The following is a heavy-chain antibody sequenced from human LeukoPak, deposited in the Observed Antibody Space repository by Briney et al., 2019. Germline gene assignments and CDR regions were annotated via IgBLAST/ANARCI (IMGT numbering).Heavy chain of an antibody. CDR3: ARVNYYDISGYSNRGCYFDY. CDR2: IHPSGSI. V-gene: IGHV1-46*01. D-gene: IGHD3-22*01. CDR1: GYTFTSYY. J-gene: IGHJ4*02. Sequence: GASVKVSCKASGYTFTSYYIHWVRQAPGQGLEWMGIIHPSGSIGYAQKFQGRVTMTMVTSTSTVYMELSSLRSDDTAVYYCARVNYYDISGYSNRGCYFDYWGQGTLVTVSS.